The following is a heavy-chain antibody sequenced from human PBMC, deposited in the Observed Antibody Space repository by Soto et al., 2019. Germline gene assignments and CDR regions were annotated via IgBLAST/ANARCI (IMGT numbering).Heavy chain of an antibody. V-gene: IGHV1-69*04. CDR3: ARDGWSKAYCGGDCYSDNDFDY. Sequence: SVKVSCKASGGTFSSYTISWVRQAPGQGLEWMGRIIPILGIANYAQKFQGRVTITADKSTSTAYMELSSLRSEDTAVYYCARDGWSKAYCGGDCYSDNDFDYWGQGTLVTVS. D-gene: IGHD2-21*02. CDR2: IIPILGIA. CDR1: GGTFSSYT. J-gene: IGHJ4*02.